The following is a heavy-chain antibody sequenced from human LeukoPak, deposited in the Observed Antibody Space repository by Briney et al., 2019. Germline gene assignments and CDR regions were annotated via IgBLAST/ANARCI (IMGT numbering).Heavy chain of an antibody. CDR1: GFTFSSYA. J-gene: IGHJ4*02. Sequence: GGSLRLSCAASGFTFSSYAMHWVRQAPGKGLEWVAVISYDGSNKYYADSVKGRFTISRDNSKNTLYLQMNSLRAEDTAVYYCASGSYRLDYWGQGTLVTVSS. CDR3: ASGSYRLDY. CDR2: ISYDGSNK. V-gene: IGHV3-30-3*01. D-gene: IGHD1-26*01.